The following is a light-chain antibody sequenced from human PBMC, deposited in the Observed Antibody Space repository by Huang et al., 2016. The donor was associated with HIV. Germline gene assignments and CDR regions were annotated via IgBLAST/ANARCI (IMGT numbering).Light chain of an antibody. CDR3: QQLHSYPIT. V-gene: IGKV1-9*01. CDR1: QEIANS. Sequence: QLTQSPSSLSMSVGDRVIITCQASQEIANSLAWYQQQPGRAPKLLISAASTLQSSVPSRCSGGSAGTYFTLIITNLQPDDCATYYCQQLHSYPITFGQGTRLDI. CDR2: AAS. J-gene: IGKJ5*01.